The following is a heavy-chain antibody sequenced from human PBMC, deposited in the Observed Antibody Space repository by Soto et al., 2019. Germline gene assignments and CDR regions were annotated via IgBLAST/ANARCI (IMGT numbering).Heavy chain of an antibody. V-gene: IGHV1-46*01. J-gene: IGHJ4*02. D-gene: IGHD1-26*01. CDR2: INPSGDSI. Sequence: ASVKVSCKASGYSFSSYYMHWVRQVPGQGLEWMGVINPSGDSITYAQKFQGRVTMTKDTSTSTLFMEVSSLRSEDTAVYFCARDWEFGYWGQGTLVTVSS. CDR1: GYSFSSYY. CDR3: ARDWEFGY.